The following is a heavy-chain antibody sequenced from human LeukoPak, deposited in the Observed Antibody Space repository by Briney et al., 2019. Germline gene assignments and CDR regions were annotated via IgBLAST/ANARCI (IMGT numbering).Heavy chain of an antibody. Sequence: GESLKISCQVSGYTFLNYWIGWVRQMPGKGLEWTGLIYPGDSDTRYSPSFQGQVTVSADKSNSTAYLQWSSLKASDTAMYYCARQEGENYFWSGYAYYFDYWGQGTLVTVSS. D-gene: IGHD3-3*01. J-gene: IGHJ4*02. CDR3: ARQEGENYFWSGYAYYFDY. V-gene: IGHV5-51*01. CDR2: IYPGDSDT. CDR1: GYTFLNYW.